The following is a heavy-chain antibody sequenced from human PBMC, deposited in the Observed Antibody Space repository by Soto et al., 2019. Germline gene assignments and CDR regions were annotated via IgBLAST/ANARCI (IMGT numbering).Heavy chain of an antibody. CDR3: ATNGAAAGHYYYYGMDV. CDR2: INPNSGGT. CDR1: GYTFTGYY. V-gene: IGHV1-2*02. J-gene: IGHJ6*02. Sequence: ASVKVSCKXSGYTFTGYYMHWVRQAPGQGLEWMGWINPNSGGTNYAQKFQGRVTMTRDTSISTAYMELSRLRSDDTAVYYCATNGAAAGHYYYYGMDVWGQGTTVTVSS. D-gene: IGHD6-13*01.